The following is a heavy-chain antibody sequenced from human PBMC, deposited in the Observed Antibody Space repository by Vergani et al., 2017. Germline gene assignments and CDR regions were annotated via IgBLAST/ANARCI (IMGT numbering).Heavy chain of an antibody. CDR2: NNTISGNP. V-gene: IGHV7-4-1*02. Sequence: QVQLVQSGSEFKKPGASVKVSCKASGYTFTRYAMTWVRQAPGQGLEWMGWNNTISGNPTYAQGFTGRFVYSVDTSVSTAYLEVSSLQAADTAVYYCATKNGGNDETMGYWGQGTLVTVSS. CDR1: GYTFTRYA. CDR3: ATKNGGNDETMGY. J-gene: IGHJ4*02. D-gene: IGHD4-23*01.